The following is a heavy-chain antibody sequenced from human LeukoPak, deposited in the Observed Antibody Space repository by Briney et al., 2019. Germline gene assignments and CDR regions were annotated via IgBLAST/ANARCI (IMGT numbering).Heavy chain of an antibody. Sequence: LRLSCAASGFTFSSYEMNWVRQPPGKGLEWIGRIYTSGSTNYNPSLKSRVTISVVTSKNQFSLKLSSVTAADTAVYYCASGTTVPNLFWGQGTLVTVSS. V-gene: IGHV4-4*08. D-gene: IGHD4-17*01. CDR1: GFTFSSYE. J-gene: IGHJ4*02. CDR2: IYTSGST. CDR3: ASGTTVPNLF.